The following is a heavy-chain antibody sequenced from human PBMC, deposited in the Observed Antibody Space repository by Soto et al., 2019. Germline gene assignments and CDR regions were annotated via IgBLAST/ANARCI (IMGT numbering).Heavy chain of an antibody. CDR3: ARWGGGQKQQPPKYSYGMDV. V-gene: IGHV5-51*03. J-gene: IGHJ6*02. CDR2: IYPGDSDT. Sequence: EVQLVQSGAEVKKPGESLKISCKGSGYSFTSYWIGWVRQMPGKGLELMGIIYPGDSDTRYSPSFQGQVTISADKSIRPAYLTWSSLKDWDTARYYCARWGGGQKQQPPKYSYGMDVWGQGTTVTVSS. D-gene: IGHD6-13*01. CDR1: GYSFTSYW.